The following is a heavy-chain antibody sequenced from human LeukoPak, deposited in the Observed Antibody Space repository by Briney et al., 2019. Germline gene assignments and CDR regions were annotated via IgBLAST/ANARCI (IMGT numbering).Heavy chain of an antibody. CDR2: INPSGGST. D-gene: IGHD3-16*02. CDR1: GYTLTSNC. V-gene: IGHV1-46*01. Sequence: GASVKLSCRESGYTLTSNCMHWVRHSPGQWLEWNWIINPSGGSTSYAQKFQRTVTMTRDTSTSTVYMELSSLSSEDTAVYYCAREVITIVSFPNFDHWGQGTLVTVSS. J-gene: IGHJ4*02. CDR3: AREVITIVSFPNFDH.